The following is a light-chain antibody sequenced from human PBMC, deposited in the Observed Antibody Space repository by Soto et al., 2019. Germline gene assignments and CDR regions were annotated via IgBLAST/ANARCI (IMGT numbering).Light chain of an antibody. Sequence: DIQMTQSPSSLSASVGDRVTITCQASQDISNYLSWYQQKPGKAPKFLIYDASNLETGVPSRFSGSGSGTHFTFTISSLQPEDIATYYCQQYDNLPLPFGPGTKVDIX. V-gene: IGKV1-33*01. J-gene: IGKJ3*01. CDR1: QDISNY. CDR3: QQYDNLPLP. CDR2: DAS.